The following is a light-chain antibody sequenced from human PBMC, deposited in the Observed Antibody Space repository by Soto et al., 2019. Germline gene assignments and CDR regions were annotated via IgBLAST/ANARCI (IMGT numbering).Light chain of an antibody. Sequence: EIVLTQSPGTLSLSPGERGTLSCRASKNFGTSYFAWYQQKVGQAPRLLIYGTSNRATRIPDRFSGSGSGTDFTLTISRLEPEDAAVYYCQYYGASEGFTFGPGTKVDIK. CDR2: GTS. V-gene: IGKV3-20*01. J-gene: IGKJ3*01. CDR1: KNFGTSY. CDR3: QYYGASEGFT.